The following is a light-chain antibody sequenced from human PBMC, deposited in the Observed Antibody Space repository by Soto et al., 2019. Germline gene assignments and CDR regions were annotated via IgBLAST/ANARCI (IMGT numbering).Light chain of an antibody. V-gene: IGLV2-23*03. J-gene: IGLJ1*01. CDR3: CSYAGSSTFAYV. Sequence: QSALTQPASVSGSPGQSITISCTGTSSDVGSYNLVSWYQQHPGKAHKLMIYEGSKRPSGVSNRFSGSKAGNTASLTISGLQAEDDADYDCCSYAGSSTFAYVFGAGTKLTVL. CDR2: EGS. CDR1: SSDVGSYNL.